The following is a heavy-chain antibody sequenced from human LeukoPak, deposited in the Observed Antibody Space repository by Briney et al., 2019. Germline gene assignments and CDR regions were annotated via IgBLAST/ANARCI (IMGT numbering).Heavy chain of an antibody. J-gene: IGHJ4*02. Sequence: NPSETLSLTCSVSGGSISSYFWSWIRQAPGKGLEWIAYISDSGITNYNPSLKSRVTISVDTSKNQFSLRLSFVTAADTAVYYCARAMWTMVTTFDYWGQGILVTVSS. CDR3: ARAMWTMVTTFDY. CDR2: ISDSGIT. V-gene: IGHV4-59*01. CDR1: GGSISSYF. D-gene: IGHD4/OR15-4a*01.